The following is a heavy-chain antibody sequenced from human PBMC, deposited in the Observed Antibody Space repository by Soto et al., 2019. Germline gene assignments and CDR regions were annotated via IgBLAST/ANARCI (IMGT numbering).Heavy chain of an antibody. CDR3: ARDGGLRYFDWLSPTIYYYYGMDV. D-gene: IGHD3-9*01. CDR2: IKQDGSEK. J-gene: IGHJ6*02. Sequence: GGSLRLSCAASGFSFSNYWMSWVRQAPGKAPEWVANIKQDGSEKNYVASVKGRFTISRDNAKNSLYLQMNSLRAEDTAVYYCARDGGLRYFDWLSPTIYYYYGMDVWGQGTTVTVSS. V-gene: IGHV3-7*01. CDR1: GFSFSNYW.